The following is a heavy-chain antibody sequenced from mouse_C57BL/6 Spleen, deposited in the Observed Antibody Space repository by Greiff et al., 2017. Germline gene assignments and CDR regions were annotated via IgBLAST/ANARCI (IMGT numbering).Heavy chain of an antibody. CDR3: ARVFYDGYFWFAY. Sequence: LVESGGGLVKPGGSLKLSCAASGFTFSSYTMSWVRQTPEKRLEWVATISGGGGNTYYPDSVKGRFTISRDNAKNTLYLQMSSLRSEDTALYYCARVFYDGYFWFAYWGQGTLVTVSA. D-gene: IGHD2-3*01. V-gene: IGHV5-9*01. CDR2: ISGGGGNT. J-gene: IGHJ3*01. CDR1: GFTFSSYT.